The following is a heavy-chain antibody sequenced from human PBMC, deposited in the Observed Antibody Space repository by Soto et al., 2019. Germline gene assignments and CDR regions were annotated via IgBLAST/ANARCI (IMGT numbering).Heavy chain of an antibody. CDR1: GGSFSDFY. CDR2: INHIRYT. D-gene: IGHD2-15*01. Sequence: QVQLQQWGAGLLKPSETLSLTCAVSGGSFSDFYWTWIRQLPGKGLEWIGEINHIRYTNYNPSLESRVAISVDTSKNQFSLNLRSVTAADTAVYYCGPRGAVAPRGYWGQGTLVTVSS. V-gene: IGHV4-34*02. CDR3: GPRGAVAPRGY. J-gene: IGHJ4*02.